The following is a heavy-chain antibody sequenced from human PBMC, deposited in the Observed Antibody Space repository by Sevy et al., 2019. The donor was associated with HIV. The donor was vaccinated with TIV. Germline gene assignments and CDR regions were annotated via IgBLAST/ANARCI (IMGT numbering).Heavy chain of an antibody. D-gene: IGHD7-27*01. CDR2: INTSGST. J-gene: IGHJ4*02. V-gene: IGHV4-4*07. Sequence: LETLSLTCTVSGDSFSSYFWAWIRQPAGKGLEWIGRINTSGSTNYNPSLKSRVTMSVDTSKSQFSLKVTSLTAADTAIYFCARSNWVTATNGFSKSYYFDYWGQGSLVTVSS. CDR1: GDSFSSYF. CDR3: ARSNWVTATNGFSKSYYFDY.